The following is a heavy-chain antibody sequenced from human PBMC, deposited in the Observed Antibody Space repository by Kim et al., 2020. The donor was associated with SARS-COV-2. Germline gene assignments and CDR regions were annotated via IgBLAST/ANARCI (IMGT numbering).Heavy chain of an antibody. CDR3: AKDLAGYSSSWYY. V-gene: IGHV3-23*01. D-gene: IGHD6-13*01. Sequence: YAQSVKGRLTSPRHNPKNTLYLQMNSLGAEDKAVYYCAKDLAGYSSSWYYWGQGTLVTVSS. J-gene: IGHJ4*02.